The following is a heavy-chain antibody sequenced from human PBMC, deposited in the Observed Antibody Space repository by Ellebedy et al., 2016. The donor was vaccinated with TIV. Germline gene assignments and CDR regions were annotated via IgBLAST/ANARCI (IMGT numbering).Heavy chain of an antibody. V-gene: IGHV1-8*02. CDR3: ARGAGEMGADWFDP. CDR2: MNANRGNT. CDR1: GYTFINND. J-gene: IGHJ5*02. Sequence: AASVKVSCKASGYTFINNDINWVRQATGQGLEWMGWMNANRGNTGYAQKFQGRVTLTRDTAISTAYMELSSLTSEDTAVYYCARGAGEMGADWFDPWGQGTMVTVSS. D-gene: IGHD3-16*01.